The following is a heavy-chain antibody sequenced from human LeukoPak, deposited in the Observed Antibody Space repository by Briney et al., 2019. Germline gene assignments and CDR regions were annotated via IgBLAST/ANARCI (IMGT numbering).Heavy chain of an antibody. CDR2: ISGSGGST. Sequence: GGSLRLSCAASGFTFSSYAMSWVRQAPGKGLEWVSAISGSGGSTYYADSVKGRFTISRDNSKNTLYLQMNSLRAEDTAVYYCAKASAMIVVVSKHFDYWGQGTLVTVSS. D-gene: IGHD3-22*01. CDR3: AKASAMIVVVSKHFDY. CDR1: GFTFSSYA. J-gene: IGHJ4*02. V-gene: IGHV3-23*01.